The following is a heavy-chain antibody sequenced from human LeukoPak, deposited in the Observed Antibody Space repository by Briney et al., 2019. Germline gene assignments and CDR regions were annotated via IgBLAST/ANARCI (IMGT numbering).Heavy chain of an antibody. CDR2: IYYSGSS. CDR1: GGSISSDGYS. CDR3: ARDRLPSLLRV. J-gene: IGHJ6*04. D-gene: IGHD4-11*01. V-gene: IGHV4-30-4*07. Sequence: PSETLSLTCAVSGGSISSDGYSWSWIRQPPGKGLEWIGYIYYSGSSYYNPSLTSRVTISVDTSKNQFSLKLSSVTAADTAVYYCARDRLPSLLRVWGKGTTVTISS.